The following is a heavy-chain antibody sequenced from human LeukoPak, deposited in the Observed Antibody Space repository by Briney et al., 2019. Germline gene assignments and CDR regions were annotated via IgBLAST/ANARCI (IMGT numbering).Heavy chain of an antibody. CDR1: GGSFSGYY. CDR2: IYYSGST. J-gene: IGHJ4*02. D-gene: IGHD3-22*01. CDR3: ARAVQPYYYDSSGH. V-gene: IGHV4-30-4*08. Sequence: KPSETLSLTCAVYGGSFSGYYWSWIRQPPGKGLEWIGYIYYSGSTYYNPSLKSRVTISVDTSKNQFSLKLSSVTAADTAVYYCARAVQPYYYDSSGHWGQGTLVTVSS.